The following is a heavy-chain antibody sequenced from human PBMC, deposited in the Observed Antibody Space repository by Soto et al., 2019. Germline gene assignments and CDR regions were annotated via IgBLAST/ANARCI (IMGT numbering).Heavy chain of an antibody. V-gene: IGHV1-69*01. CDR3: ARGGRWLQETRGGMDV. Sequence: QVQLVQSVAEVKKPGSSVKVSCKASGGTFSSYAISWVRQAPGQGLEWMGGIIPIFGTANYAQKFQGRVTITADESTSTAYMELSSLRSEDTAVYDCARGGRWLQETRGGMDVWGQGPTVTVAS. CDR1: GGTFSSYA. CDR2: IIPIFGTA. D-gene: IGHD5-12*01. J-gene: IGHJ6*02.